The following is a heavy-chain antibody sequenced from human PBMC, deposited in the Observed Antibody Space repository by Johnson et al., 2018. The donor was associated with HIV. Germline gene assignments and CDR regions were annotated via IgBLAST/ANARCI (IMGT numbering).Heavy chain of an antibody. CDR2: IYSGGST. D-gene: IGHD2-15*01. J-gene: IGHJ3*02. Sequence: LQLVDSGGGLVQPGRSLRLSCAASGFTVRSNYMSWVRQAPGKGLEWVSLIYSGGSTYYADSVKGRFTISRDNSKNTLYLQMNSLRAEDTAVYYCARAGIVFDIWGQGTMVTVSS. CDR3: ARAGIVFDI. CDR1: GFTVRSNY. V-gene: IGHV3-66*01.